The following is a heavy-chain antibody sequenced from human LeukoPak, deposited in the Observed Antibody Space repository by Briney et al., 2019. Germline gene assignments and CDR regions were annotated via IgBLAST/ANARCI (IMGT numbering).Heavy chain of an antibody. CDR2: IYYSGST. CDR1: GGSISSYY. V-gene: IGHV4-59*01. Sequence: SETLSLTCTVSGGSISSYYWSWIRQPPGKGLEWIGYIYYSGSTNYNPSLKSRVTISVDTSKNQFSLKLSSVTAADTAVYYCARTSGDTIFGDIVYWGQGTLVTVSS. D-gene: IGHD3-3*01. CDR3: ARTSGDTIFGDIVY. J-gene: IGHJ4*02.